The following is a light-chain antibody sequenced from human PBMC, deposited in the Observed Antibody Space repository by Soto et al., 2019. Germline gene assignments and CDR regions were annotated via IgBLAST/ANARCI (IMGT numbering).Light chain of an antibody. CDR1: SSNIGANT. Sequence: QSVLTQPPSASGTPGQSVTISCSGSSSNIGANTVNWYQQLPGTATKLLIYSNDQRSSGVPDRFSGSKSGTSASLAISGLQSEDEADYYCAVWDDSLDGVVFGGGTKLTVL. V-gene: IGLV1-44*01. J-gene: IGLJ2*01. CDR2: SND. CDR3: AVWDDSLDGVV.